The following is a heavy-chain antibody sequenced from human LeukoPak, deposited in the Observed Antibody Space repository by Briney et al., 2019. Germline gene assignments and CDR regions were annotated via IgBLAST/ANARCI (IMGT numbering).Heavy chain of an antibody. J-gene: IGHJ6*02. Sequence: PTETLSLTCTVSGGSISSNYWSWVRQPPGKGLEWIGYIHYRGRTNYNASLKSRVTISVDTSKNQFSLKLSSVTAADTAVYYCATEVAPSDHYYYYGMDVWGQGTTVTVPS. CDR3: ATEVAPSDHYYYYGMDV. CDR2: IHYRGRT. D-gene: IGHD5-12*01. V-gene: IGHV4-59*01. CDR1: GGSISSNY.